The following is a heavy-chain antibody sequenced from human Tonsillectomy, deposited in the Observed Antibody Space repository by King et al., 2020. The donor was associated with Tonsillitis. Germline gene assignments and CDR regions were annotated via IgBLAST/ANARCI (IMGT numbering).Heavy chain of an antibody. D-gene: IGHD3-10*01. CDR3: ANVDYSLKYYFDY. CDR2: ISYDGNNK. V-gene: IGHV3-30*01. Sequence: VQLVESGGGVVQPGRSLRLSCAASGLTFSSYSMHWVRQAPGKGLEWVALISYDGNNKYYADSVKGRFTISRDNSKNTLYLQMNSLRAADTAMYYCANVDYSLKYYFDYWGQGTLVTVSS. J-gene: IGHJ4*02. CDR1: GLTFSSYS.